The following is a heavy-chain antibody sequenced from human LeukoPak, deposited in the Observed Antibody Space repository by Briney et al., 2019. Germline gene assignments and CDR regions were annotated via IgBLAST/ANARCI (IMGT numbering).Heavy chain of an antibody. CDR3: ARHIVLVTAIDGFDI. V-gene: IGHV3-11*06. Sequence: PRGSLRLSCAASGFTLSDYYMAWVRQAPGKGLEWVSYMSSRSTTYTTYADSVRGRFTISRDNARNSVYLQMNSVRAEDTAVYYCARHIVLVTAIDGFDIWGQGTMVTVSS. D-gene: IGHD2-21*02. CDR1: GFTLSDYY. J-gene: IGHJ3*02. CDR2: MSSRSTTYT.